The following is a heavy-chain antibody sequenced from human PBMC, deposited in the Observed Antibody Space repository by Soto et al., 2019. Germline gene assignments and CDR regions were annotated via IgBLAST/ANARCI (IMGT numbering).Heavy chain of an antibody. V-gene: IGHV2-5*02. CDR1: GFSLSTSGVG. CDR3: AHRRTRMTIFGVGEWGY. CDR2: IYWDDDK. Sequence: QITLKESGPTLVKPTQPLTLTCTFSGFSLSTSGVGVGWIRQPPGKALAWLALIYWDDDKRYSPSLKSRLTITKDTSKNQVVLTMTNMDPVDTATYYCAHRRTRMTIFGVGEWGYWGQGTLVTVSS. D-gene: IGHD3-3*01. J-gene: IGHJ4*02.